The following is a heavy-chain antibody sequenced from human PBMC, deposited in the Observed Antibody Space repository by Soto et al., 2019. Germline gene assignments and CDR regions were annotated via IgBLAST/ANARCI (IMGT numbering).Heavy chain of an antibody. D-gene: IGHD2-15*01. V-gene: IGHV4-31*03. CDR2: IYYSGST. Sequence: SETLSLTCTVSGGSISSGCYYWSWIRQHPGKGLEWIGYIYYSGSTYYNPSLKSRVTISVDTSKNQFSLKLSSVTAADTAVYYCARTAVAATQVDWFDPWGQGTLVTVSS. CDR3: ARTAVAATQVDWFDP. CDR1: GGSISSGCYY. J-gene: IGHJ5*02.